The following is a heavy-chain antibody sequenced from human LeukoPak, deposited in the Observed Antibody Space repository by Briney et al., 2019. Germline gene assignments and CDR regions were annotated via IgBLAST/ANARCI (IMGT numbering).Heavy chain of an antibody. V-gene: IGHV1-2*02. D-gene: IGHD3-22*01. J-gene: IGHJ4*02. Sequence: GASVKVSCKASGYTFTGYYMHWVRQAPGQGLEWMGWINPNSGGTNYAQKSQGRVTMTRDTSISTAYMELSRLRSDDTAVYYCARVDYYDSSGYYYGIDYWGQGTLVTVSS. CDR2: INPNSGGT. CDR1: GYTFTGYY. CDR3: ARVDYYDSSGYYYGIDY.